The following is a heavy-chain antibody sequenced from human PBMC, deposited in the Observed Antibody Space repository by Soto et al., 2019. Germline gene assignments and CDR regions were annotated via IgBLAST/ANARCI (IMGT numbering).Heavy chain of an antibody. CDR1: GYTFPSYD. D-gene: IGHD3-10*01. V-gene: IGHV1-8*01. CDR3: ASGSMVRGAWGLDV. CDR2: MNPNSGNT. Sequence: ASVKVSCKASGYTFPSYDINWERQATGQGLEWMGWMNPNSGNTGYAQKFQGRVTMTRNTSISTDYMELSSLRSEDTAVYYCASGSMVRGAWGLDVWGQGTTVTVSS. J-gene: IGHJ6*02.